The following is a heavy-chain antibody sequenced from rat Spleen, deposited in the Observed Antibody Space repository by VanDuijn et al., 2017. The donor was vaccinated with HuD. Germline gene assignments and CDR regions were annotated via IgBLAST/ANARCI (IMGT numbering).Heavy chain of an antibody. CDR2: ISYDGSST. Sequence: EVQLVESGGGLVQPGRSLKLSCAASGFTFSDYNMAWVRQAPKKGLEWVATISYDGSSTYYRDSVKGRFTISRDNAKSTLYLQMDSLRSEDTATYYCATYFDFWGPGTMVTVSS. J-gene: IGHJ1*01. V-gene: IGHV5-7*01. CDR1: GFTFSDYN. CDR3: ATYFDF.